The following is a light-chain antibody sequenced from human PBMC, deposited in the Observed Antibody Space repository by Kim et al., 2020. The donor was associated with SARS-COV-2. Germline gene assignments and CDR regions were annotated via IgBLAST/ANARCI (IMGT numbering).Light chain of an antibody. J-gene: IGLJ3*02. V-gene: IGLV2-14*04. CDR1: SSDVGGYNY. Sequence: GQSITLSWTGTSSDVGGYNYVSWYQQHPGKAPKLMIYDVSKRPSGVSNRFSGSKSGNTASLTISGLQAEDEADYYCNSYTASTTLVFGGGTQLTVL. CDR3: NSYTASTTLV. CDR2: DVS.